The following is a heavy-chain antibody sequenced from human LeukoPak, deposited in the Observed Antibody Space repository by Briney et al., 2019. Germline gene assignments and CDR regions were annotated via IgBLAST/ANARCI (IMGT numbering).Heavy chain of an antibody. CDR3: AKDRYCSSISCYLADF. V-gene: IGHV3-7*03. D-gene: IGHD2-2*01. J-gene: IGHJ4*02. CDR1: GFTVSSNY. CDR2: IKQGGSEK. Sequence: GGSLRLSCAASGFTVSSNYMSWVRQAPGKGLEWVANIKQGGSEKYYADSVKGRFTISRDNSKNTLFLQMNSLRVEDTAVYYCAKDRYCSSISCYLADFWGQGTLVTVSS.